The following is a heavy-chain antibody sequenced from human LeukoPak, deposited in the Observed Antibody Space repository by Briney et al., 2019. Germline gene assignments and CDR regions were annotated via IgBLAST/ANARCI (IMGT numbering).Heavy chain of an antibody. CDR1: GGSISSGGYH. CDR2: IHFSGTT. D-gene: IGHD5-18*01. J-gene: IGHJ4*02. V-gene: IGHV4-31*03. CDR3: ARVGYSYGPLYFDY. Sequence: SETLSLTCTVSGGSISSGGYHWSWIRRHPGKGLEWIGHIHFSGTTYYNSSLKSRVAISVDTSKNQFSLKLSSVTAADTAVYYCARVGYSYGPLYFDYWGQGTLVTISS.